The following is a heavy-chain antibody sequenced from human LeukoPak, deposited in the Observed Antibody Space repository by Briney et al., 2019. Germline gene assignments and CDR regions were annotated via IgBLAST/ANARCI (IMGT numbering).Heavy chain of an antibody. Sequence: PSETLSLTCTVSGGSISNYYWSWIRQPPGKGLEWIGYIYYSGSTDYNPSLKSRVTISVDTSKNQFSLKLSSVTAADTAVYYCARGLYYYDSSGYYRQPYYYYYYMDVWGKGTTVTVSS. CDR3: ARGLYYYDSSGYYRQPYYYYYYMDV. D-gene: IGHD3-22*01. J-gene: IGHJ6*03. CDR1: GGSISNYY. CDR2: IYYSGST. V-gene: IGHV4-59*12.